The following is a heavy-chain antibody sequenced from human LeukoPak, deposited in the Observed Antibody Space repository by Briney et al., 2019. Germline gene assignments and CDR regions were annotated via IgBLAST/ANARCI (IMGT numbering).Heavy chain of an antibody. D-gene: IGHD5-24*01. J-gene: IGHJ4*02. Sequence: NPGGSLRLSCPGSGFTFSSAWMTWVRQIPGKGLEWVGHIKSRTDGGTPDYAAPVKGRFTISRDDSKNTVYLQMNSLKTEDSAVYFCATEFYSNGYNFWGQGTLVIVSS. CDR1: GFTFSSAW. CDR3: ATEFYSNGYNF. CDR2: IKSRTDGGTP. V-gene: IGHV3-15*01.